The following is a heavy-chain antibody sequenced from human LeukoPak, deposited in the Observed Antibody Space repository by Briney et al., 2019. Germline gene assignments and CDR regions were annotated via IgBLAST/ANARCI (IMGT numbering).Heavy chain of an antibody. J-gene: IGHJ5*02. CDR1: GYTFTSYD. Sequence: ASVKVSCKASGYTFTSYDINWVRQATGQGLEWMGWMNPNSGNTGYAQKFQGRVTMTRDTSISTAYMELSRLRSDDTAVYYCARGSSGYWDNWFDPWGQGTLVTVSS. CDR3: ARGSSGYWDNWFDP. CDR2: MNPNSGNT. D-gene: IGHD3-22*01. V-gene: IGHV1-8*02.